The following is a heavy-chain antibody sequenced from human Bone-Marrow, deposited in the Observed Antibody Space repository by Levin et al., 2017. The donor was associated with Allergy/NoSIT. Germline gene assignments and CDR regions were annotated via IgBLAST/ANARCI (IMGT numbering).Heavy chain of an antibody. J-gene: IGHJ4*02. V-gene: IGHV3-30*18. D-gene: IGHD2-15*01. Sequence: GGSLRLSCAASGFTFSDFGMHWVRQAPGKGLEWVALLSYDGSDKYYADSVKGRFTISRDNFKKKLYLQMNSLRPEDTAVYYCANLVGWTSGGDFDYWGQGTLVTVSS. CDR3: ANLVGWTSGGDFDY. CDR2: LSYDGSDK. CDR1: GFTFSDFG.